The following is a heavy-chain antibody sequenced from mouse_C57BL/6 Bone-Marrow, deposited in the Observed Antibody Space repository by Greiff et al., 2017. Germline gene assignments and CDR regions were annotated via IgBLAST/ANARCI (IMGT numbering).Heavy chain of an antibody. V-gene: IGHV1-53*01. CDR1: GYTFTSYW. Sequence: QVQLQQPGAELVKPGASVKLSCKASGYTFTSYWMHWVKQRPGQGLEWIGNINPSNGGTNYNEKFKSKATLTVDKSSSTAYMQLSSLTSEDSAVYYCARGDVPFCYYGSFAMDYWGQGTSVTVSS. D-gene: IGHD1-1*01. J-gene: IGHJ4*01. CDR3: ARGDVPFCYYGSFAMDY. CDR2: INPSNGGT.